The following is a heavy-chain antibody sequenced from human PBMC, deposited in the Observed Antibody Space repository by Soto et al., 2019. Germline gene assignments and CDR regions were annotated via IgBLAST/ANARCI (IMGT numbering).Heavy chain of an antibody. CDR2: IYYSGST. Sequence: SETLSLTCTVSGGSISSGAHYWSWILQHPGKGLEWIGYIYYSGSTYYNPSLKSRVTISVDTSKNQFSLKLSSVTAADTAVYYWARLPTYCGGDCYWYFDLWGRGTLVT. V-gene: IGHV4-31*03. J-gene: IGHJ2*01. CDR3: ARLPTYCGGDCYWYFDL. D-gene: IGHD2-21*02. CDR1: GGSISSGAHY.